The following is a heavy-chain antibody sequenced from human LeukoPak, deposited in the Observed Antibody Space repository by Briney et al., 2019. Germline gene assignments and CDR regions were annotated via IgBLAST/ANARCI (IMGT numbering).Heavy chain of an antibody. CDR1: GFTFSSYA. CDR2: ISYDGSNK. D-gene: IGHD3-10*01. J-gene: IGHJ3*02. Sequence: GGSLRLSCAASGFTFSSYAMHWVRQAPGKGLEWVAVISYDGSNKYYADSVKGRFTISRDNSKNTLYLQMNSLRAEDTAVYYCARDGRPRGIDAFDIWGQGTMVTVSS. CDR3: ARDGRPRGIDAFDI. V-gene: IGHV3-30-3*01.